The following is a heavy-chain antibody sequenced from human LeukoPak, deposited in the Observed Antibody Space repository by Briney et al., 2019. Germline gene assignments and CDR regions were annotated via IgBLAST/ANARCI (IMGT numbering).Heavy chain of an antibody. Sequence: ASVKVSCKASGYTFTSYYMHWVRQAPGQGLEWMGIINPSGGSTSYAQKFQGRVTITADESTSTAYMELSSLRSEDTAVYYCARDFPPVVPDAFDIWGQGTMVTVSS. CDR2: INPSGGST. CDR3: ARDFPPVVPDAFDI. J-gene: IGHJ3*02. D-gene: IGHD2-2*01. CDR1: GYTFTSYY. V-gene: IGHV1-46*01.